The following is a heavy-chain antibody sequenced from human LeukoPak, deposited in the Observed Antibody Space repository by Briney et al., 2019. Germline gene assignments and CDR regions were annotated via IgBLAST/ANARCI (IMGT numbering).Heavy chain of an antibody. Sequence: GGSLRLSCAASGFTFSSYWMSWVRQAPGKGLEWVANIKQDGSEKCYVDSVKGRFTISRDNAKNSLYLQMNSLRAEDTALYYCARAGGEDYYYGMDVWGQGTTVTVSS. J-gene: IGHJ6*02. CDR3: ARAGGEDYYYGMDV. CDR2: IKQDGSEK. V-gene: IGHV3-7*05. D-gene: IGHD3-10*01. CDR1: GFTFSSYW.